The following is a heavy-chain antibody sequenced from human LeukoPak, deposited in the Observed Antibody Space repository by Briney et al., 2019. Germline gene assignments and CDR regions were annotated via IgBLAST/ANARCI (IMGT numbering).Heavy chain of an antibody. CDR3: ARVVGFLEWLLGYYYYYYMDV. CDR2: INHSGST. D-gene: IGHD3-3*02. V-gene: IGHV4-34*01. CDR1: GGSFSGYY. Sequence: PSETLSLTCAVYGGSFSGYYWSWIRQPPGKGLEWIGEINHSGSTNYNLSLKSRVTISVDTSKNQFSLKLSSVTAADTAVYYCARVVGFLEWLLGYYYYYYMDVWGKGTTVTVSS. J-gene: IGHJ6*03.